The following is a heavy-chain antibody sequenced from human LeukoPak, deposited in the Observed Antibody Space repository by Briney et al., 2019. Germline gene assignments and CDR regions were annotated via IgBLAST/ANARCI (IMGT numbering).Heavy chain of an antibody. CDR3: ARGESAWYVH. V-gene: IGHV3-74*01. J-gene: IGHJ5*02. CDR1: GFTFNTYW. CDR2: INIDGSAT. Sequence: GGSLRLSCAASGFTFNTYWMHWVRQAPGKGLVWVSRINIDGSATTYADSVKGRFTISRGNAKNTLYLQMNSLRAEDTAVYYCARGESAWYVHWGQGTLVTVSS.